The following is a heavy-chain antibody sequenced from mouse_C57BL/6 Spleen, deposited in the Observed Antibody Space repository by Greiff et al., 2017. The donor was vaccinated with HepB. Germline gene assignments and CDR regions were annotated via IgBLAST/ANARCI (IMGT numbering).Heavy chain of an antibody. D-gene: IGHD2-4*01. CDR2: IYPGDGDT. V-gene: IGHV1-80*01. Sequence: VQLQQSGAALVKPGASVKISCKASGYAFSSYWMNWVKQRPGKGLEWIGQIYPGDGDTNYKGKFKGKATLTADKSSSTAYMQLSSLTSEDSAVYFCARGNDYDQYYFDYWGQGTTLTVSS. J-gene: IGHJ2*01. CDR1: GYAFSSYW. CDR3: ARGNDYDQYYFDY.